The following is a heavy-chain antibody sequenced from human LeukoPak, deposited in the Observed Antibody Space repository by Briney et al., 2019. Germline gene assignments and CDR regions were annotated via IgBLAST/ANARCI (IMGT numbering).Heavy chain of an antibody. D-gene: IGHD2-21*01. CDR1: GSTLSTDS. Sequence: PGGSLRLSCAVSGSTLSTDSLKWVCQAPGKGLEWVSSISSSSSFMYYADSVKGRFTISRDNAKNALYLQMNSLRAEDTAVYYCVSVDHSLGKTYFDYWGQGTLVTVSS. V-gene: IGHV3-21*01. J-gene: IGHJ4*02. CDR3: VSVDHSLGKTYFDY. CDR2: ISSSSSFM.